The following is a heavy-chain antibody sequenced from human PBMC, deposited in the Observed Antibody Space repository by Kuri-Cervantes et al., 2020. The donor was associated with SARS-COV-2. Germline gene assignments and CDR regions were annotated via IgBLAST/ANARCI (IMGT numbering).Heavy chain of an antibody. CDR2: ISAYNGNT. CDR3: ARARILHFQGDS. CDR1: GYTFTSYG. V-gene: IGHV1-18*01. J-gene: IGHJ5*01. Sequence: ASVKVSCKASGYTFTSYGISWVRQAPGQGLEWMGWISAYNGNTNYAQKLQGRVTMTTDTSTSTAYMELRSLRSDDTAVYFCARARILHFQGDSWGQGTLVTVSS. D-gene: IGHD2-15*01.